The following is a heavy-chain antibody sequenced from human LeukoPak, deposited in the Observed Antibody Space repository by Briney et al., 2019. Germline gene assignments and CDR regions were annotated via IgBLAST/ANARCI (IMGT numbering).Heavy chain of an antibody. J-gene: IGHJ6*02. Sequence: GGSLRLSCAASAFTFSRYWMSWVRQAPGKGLEWVANIKQDGSETYYVDSVKGRFTIPRDNAKNSLHLQMNSLRAEDTAVYYCTRGRRRDPTGSSYYYGMDVWGQGTTVAVSS. CDR2: IKQDGSET. CDR1: AFTFSRYW. CDR3: TRGRRRDPTGSSYYYGMDV. V-gene: IGHV3-7*03. D-gene: IGHD1-1*01.